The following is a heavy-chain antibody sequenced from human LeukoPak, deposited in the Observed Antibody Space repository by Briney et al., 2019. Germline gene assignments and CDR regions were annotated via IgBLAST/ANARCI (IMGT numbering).Heavy chain of an antibody. Sequence: GGSLRLSCAASGFTFSSYAMHWVRQAPGKGLEWVAVISYDGSNKYYADSVKGRFTISRDNSKNTLYLQMNSLRAEDTAVYYCARVMEGGYSYGGRDYWGQGTLVTVSS. CDR2: ISYDGSNK. CDR3: ARVMEGGYSYGGRDY. D-gene: IGHD5-18*01. CDR1: GFTFSSYA. V-gene: IGHV3-30*04. J-gene: IGHJ4*02.